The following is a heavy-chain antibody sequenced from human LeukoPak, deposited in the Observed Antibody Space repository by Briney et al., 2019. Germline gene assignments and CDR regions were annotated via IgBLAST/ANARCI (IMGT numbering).Heavy chain of an antibody. V-gene: IGHV3-33*01. Sequence: GGSLRLSCAASGFTFSSYGMHWVRQAPGKGLEWVAVIWYDGSNKYYADSVKGRFTISRDNSKNTLYLQMNSLRAEDTAVYYCAREILEWLLYPLYGMDVWGQGTTVTASS. CDR1: GFTFSSYG. D-gene: IGHD3-3*01. J-gene: IGHJ6*02. CDR2: IWYDGSNK. CDR3: AREILEWLLYPLYGMDV.